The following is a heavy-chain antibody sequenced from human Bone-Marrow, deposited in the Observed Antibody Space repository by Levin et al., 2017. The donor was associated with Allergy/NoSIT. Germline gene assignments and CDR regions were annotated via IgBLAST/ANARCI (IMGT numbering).Heavy chain of an antibody. D-gene: IGHD6-19*01. J-gene: IGHJ4*02. CDR1: GGSISSGGYY. CDR3: ARVPSSGWPHFDY. Sequence: NTSETLSLTCTVSGGSISSGGYYWSWIRQHPGKGLEWIGYIYYSGSTYYNPSLKSRVTISVDTSKNQFSLKLSSVTAADTAVYYCARVPSSGWPHFDYWGQGTLVTVSS. V-gene: IGHV4-31*03. CDR2: IYYSGST.